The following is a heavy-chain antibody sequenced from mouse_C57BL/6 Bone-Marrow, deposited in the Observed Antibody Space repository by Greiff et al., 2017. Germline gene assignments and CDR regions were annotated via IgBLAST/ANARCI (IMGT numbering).Heavy chain of an antibody. V-gene: IGHV1-61*01. Sequence: QVQLQQPGAELVRPGSSVKLSCKASGYTFTSYWMDWVKQRPGQGLEWIGNIYPSDSDTHYNQKFKDKATLTVDKSSSTAYMQLSSLTSEDSAVYYCERGLCSNYDLAMDYWGQGTSVTVSS. CDR2: IYPSDSDT. D-gene: IGHD2-5*01. CDR3: ERGLCSNYDLAMDY. J-gene: IGHJ4*01. CDR1: GYTFTSYW.